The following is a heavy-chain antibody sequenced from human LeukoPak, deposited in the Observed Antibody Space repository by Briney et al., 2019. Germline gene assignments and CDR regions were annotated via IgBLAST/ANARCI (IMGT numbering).Heavy chain of an antibody. Sequence: PSETLSLTCAVYGGSFSGYYWSWIRQPPGKGLEWIGEINHSGSTNYSPSLKSRVTISVDTSKNQFSLKLSSVTAADTAVYYCARGVYNWNVDTFDIWGQGTMVTVSS. CDR1: GGSFSGYY. V-gene: IGHV4-34*01. J-gene: IGHJ3*02. CDR3: ARGVYNWNVDTFDI. CDR2: INHSGST. D-gene: IGHD1-20*01.